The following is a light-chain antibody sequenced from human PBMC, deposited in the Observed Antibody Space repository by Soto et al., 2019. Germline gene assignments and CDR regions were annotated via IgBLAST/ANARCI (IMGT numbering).Light chain of an antibody. CDR3: QQYDSAPLT. V-gene: IGKV3-20*01. Sequence: EIVLTQSPGTLSLSPGERATLSCRASQSVSSSFLAWYQQKPGQAPRLLIYGASSRATGIPDRFSGSGSGKDFTLTISRLEPEDFAVYYCQQYDSAPLTFGGGTQVEIK. CDR1: QSVSSSF. CDR2: GAS. J-gene: IGKJ4*01.